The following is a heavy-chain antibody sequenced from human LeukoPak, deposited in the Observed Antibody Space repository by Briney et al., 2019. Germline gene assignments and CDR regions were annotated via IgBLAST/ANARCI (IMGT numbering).Heavy chain of an antibody. CDR3: ARIVRGVIIAIDY. J-gene: IGHJ4*02. V-gene: IGHV1-18*01. D-gene: IGHD3-10*02. CDR1: GYTFTSYG. CDR2: ISAYNGNT. Sequence: ASVKVSCKASGYTFTSYGISWVRQAPGQGLEWMGWISAYNGNTNYAQKLQGRVTMTTDTSTSTACMELRSLRSDDTAVYYCARIVRGVIIAIDYWGQGALVTVSS.